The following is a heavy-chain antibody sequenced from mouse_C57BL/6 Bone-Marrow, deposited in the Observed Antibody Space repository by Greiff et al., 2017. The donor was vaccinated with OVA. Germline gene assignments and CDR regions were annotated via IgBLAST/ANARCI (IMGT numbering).Heavy chain of an antibody. CDR1: GYSITSGYY. D-gene: IGHD1-2*01. Sequence: DVQLQESGPGLVKPSQSLSLTCSVTGYSITSGYYWNWIRQFPGNKLEWMGYISYDGSNNYNPSLKNRISITRDTSKNQFFLKLNSVTTEDTATYYCAREATPGYFDYWGQGTTLTVSS. CDR2: ISYDGSN. CDR3: AREATPGYFDY. J-gene: IGHJ2*01. V-gene: IGHV3-6*01.